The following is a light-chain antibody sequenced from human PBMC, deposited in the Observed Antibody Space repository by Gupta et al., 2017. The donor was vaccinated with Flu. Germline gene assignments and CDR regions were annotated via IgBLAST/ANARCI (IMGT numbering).Light chain of an antibody. CDR2: GVT. V-gene: IGLV2-14*01. Sequence: QSALTQPASVSGSPGQSITISCTGTSSDIGSYNYVSWYQQHPGKAPTLLIYGVTNRPSGVSNRFSGSKSGDTASLTISGRQAADEADYYCSSGTSSTTVVFGGGTKLTVL. J-gene: IGLJ2*01. CDR3: SSGTSSTTVV. CDR1: SSDIGSYNY.